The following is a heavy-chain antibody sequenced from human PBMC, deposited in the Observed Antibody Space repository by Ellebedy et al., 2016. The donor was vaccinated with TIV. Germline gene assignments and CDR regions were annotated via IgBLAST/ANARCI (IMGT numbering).Heavy chain of an antibody. CDR3: ARDLQWLPPYHYYGMDV. V-gene: IGHV3-11*06. CDR2: ISGSSTYT. CDR1: GFTFSDYY. Sequence: GESLKISCAASGFTFSDYYMSWIRQAPGKGLEWVSYISGSSTYTNYADSVKGRFTISRDNAKNSLFLQMNSLRAEDTAVYYCARDLQWLPPYHYYGMDVWGQGTTVTVSS. D-gene: IGHD6-19*01. J-gene: IGHJ6*02.